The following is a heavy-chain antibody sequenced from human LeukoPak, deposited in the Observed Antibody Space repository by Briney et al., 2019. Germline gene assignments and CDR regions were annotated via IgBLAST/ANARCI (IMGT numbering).Heavy chain of an antibody. Sequence: PSETLSLTCTVSGGSISSYYWSWIRQPPGKGLEWIGYISYSGSTNYNPSLKSRVTISVDTSKNQFSLKLRSVTAADTAAYYCARGGDIVVVAAAIDYYYYYYMDVWGKGTTVTVSS. V-gene: IGHV4-59*01. CDR2: ISYSGST. J-gene: IGHJ6*03. D-gene: IGHD2-2*01. CDR3: ARGGDIVVVAAAIDYYYYYYMDV. CDR1: GGSISSYY.